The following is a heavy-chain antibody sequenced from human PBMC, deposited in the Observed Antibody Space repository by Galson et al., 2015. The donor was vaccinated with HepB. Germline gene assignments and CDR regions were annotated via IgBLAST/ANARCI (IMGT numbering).Heavy chain of an antibody. CDR1: GLTVSSDY. CDR2: IYSGGST. Sequence: SLRLSCAASGLTVSSDYMNWVRQAPGKGLEWVAVIYSGGSTYYADSVRGRSSISRDNSKNTLYLQMNSLRADDTAVYYCARVAGYPIHYYGMDVWGQGTTVIVSS. D-gene: IGHD3-9*01. V-gene: IGHV3-53*01. J-gene: IGHJ6*02. CDR3: ARVAGYPIHYYGMDV.